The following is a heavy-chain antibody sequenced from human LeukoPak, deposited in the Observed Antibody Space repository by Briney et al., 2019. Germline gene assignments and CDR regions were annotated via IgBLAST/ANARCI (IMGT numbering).Heavy chain of an antibody. CDR2: IYHTGST. CDR1: GYSISSGYY. V-gene: IGHV4-38-2*01. Sequence: SETLSLTCAVSGYSISSGYYWGWLRQPPRKGLEWIGSIYHTGSTYYNPSLKSRVTISLDTSKNQFSLKLTSVTAADTAVYYCARVHHGETIFGVLLYWLDPWGQGTLLTVFS. CDR3: ARVHHGETIFGVLLYWLDP. D-gene: IGHD3-3*01. J-gene: IGHJ5*02.